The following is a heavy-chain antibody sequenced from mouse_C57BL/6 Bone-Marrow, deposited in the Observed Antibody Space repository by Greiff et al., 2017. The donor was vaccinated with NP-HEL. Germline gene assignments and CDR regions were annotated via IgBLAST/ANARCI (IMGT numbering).Heavy chain of an antibody. CDR2: INPEDGET. V-gene: IGHV14-2*01. D-gene: IGHD1-1*01. CDR1: GFNIKDYY. J-gene: IGHJ3*01. Sequence: EVQLKESGAELVKPGASVKLSCTASGFNIKDYYMHWVKQRTEQGLEWIGRINPEDGETKYAPKFQGKATITADSSSNTAYLQLSSLTSRDTAVYYCARLPSSSTTVEPTVFAYWGQGTLVTVSA. CDR3: ARLPSSSTTVEPTVFAY.